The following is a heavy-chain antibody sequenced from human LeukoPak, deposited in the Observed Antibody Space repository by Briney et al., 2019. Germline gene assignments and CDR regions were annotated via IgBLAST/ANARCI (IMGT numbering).Heavy chain of an antibody. D-gene: IGHD6-19*01. CDR1: GFTFDDYA. V-gene: IGHV3-9*01. J-gene: IGHJ4*02. CDR3: AKAGKYSSGWVDY. CDR2: ISWNSGSI. Sequence: GGSLRLSCAASGFTFDDYAMHWIRQAPGKGLEWVSGISWNSGSIGYADSVKGRFTISRDNAKNSLYLQMNSLRAEDTALYYCAKAGKYSSGWVDYWGQGTLVTVSS.